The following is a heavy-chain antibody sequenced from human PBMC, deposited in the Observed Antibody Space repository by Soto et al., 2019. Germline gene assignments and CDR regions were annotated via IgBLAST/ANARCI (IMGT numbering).Heavy chain of an antibody. CDR2: IIPIFGTA. CDR3: ARDPDYTAMVNGFDY. Sequence: QVQLVQSGAEVKKPGSSVKVSCKASGGTFSSYAISWVRQAPGQGLEWMGGIIPIFGTANYAQKFQGRVTITADKSTTTAYMELSSLRSEDTAVYYCARDPDYTAMVNGFDYWGQGTLVTVSS. CDR1: GGTFSSYA. J-gene: IGHJ4*02. V-gene: IGHV1-69*06. D-gene: IGHD5-18*01.